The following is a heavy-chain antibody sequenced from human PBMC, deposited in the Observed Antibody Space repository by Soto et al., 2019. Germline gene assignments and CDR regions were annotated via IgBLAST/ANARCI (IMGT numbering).Heavy chain of an antibody. CDR3: ARSTTDIDASGYYLGY. Sequence: PSETLSLTCTVSGGSISSGGYYWSWIRQHPGKGLEWIGYIYYSGSTYYTPSLKSRVTISVDTSKNQFSLKLSSVTAADPAVYYCARSTTDIDASGYYLGYWGQGTLVTVSS. CDR1: GGSISSGGYY. J-gene: IGHJ4*02. D-gene: IGHD3-3*01. CDR2: IYYSGST. V-gene: IGHV4-31*03.